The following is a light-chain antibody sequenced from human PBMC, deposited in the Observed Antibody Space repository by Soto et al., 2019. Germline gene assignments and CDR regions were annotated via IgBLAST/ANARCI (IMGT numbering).Light chain of an antibody. V-gene: IGKV4-1*01. Sequence: DIVRTQSPDSLAVSVGERATINCKSSQSVLYSSNNKNYLAWYQQKPGQPPKLLIYWASTRESGVPDRFSGSGSGTDFTLTISSLQAEDVAVYYCQHRGTFGQGTKVEIK. CDR3: QHRGT. CDR2: WAS. CDR1: QSVLYSSNNKNY. J-gene: IGKJ1*01.